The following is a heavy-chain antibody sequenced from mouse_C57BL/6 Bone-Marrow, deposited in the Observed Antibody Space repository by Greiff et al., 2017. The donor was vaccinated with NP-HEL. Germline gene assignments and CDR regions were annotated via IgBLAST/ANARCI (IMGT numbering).Heavy chain of an antibody. CDR3: ARRSYWVLRHYFDY. J-gene: IGHJ2*01. D-gene: IGHD1-2*01. CDR2: INPGSGGT. Sequence: QVQLQQSGAELVRPGTSVKVSCKASGYAFTNYLIEWVKQRPGQGLEWIGVINPGSGGTNYNEKFKGKATLTADKSSSTAYMQLSSLTSEDSAVYFCARRSYWVLRHYFDYWGQGTTLTVSS. CDR1: GYAFTNYL. V-gene: IGHV1-54*01.